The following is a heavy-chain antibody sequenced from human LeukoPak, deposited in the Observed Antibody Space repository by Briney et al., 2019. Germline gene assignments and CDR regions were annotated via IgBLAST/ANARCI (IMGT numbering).Heavy chain of an antibody. CDR3: ARGFVPTYYYGSGRGYFDY. J-gene: IGHJ4*02. CDR1: GGSISSYY. V-gene: IGHV4-59*01. Sequence: SETLSLTCTVSGGSISSYYWSWIRQPPGKGLEWIGYIYYSGSTNYNPSLKSRVTISVDTSKNQFSLKLSSVTAADTAVYYCARGFVPTYYYGSGRGYFDYWGQGTLVTVSS. CDR2: IYYSGST. D-gene: IGHD3-10*01.